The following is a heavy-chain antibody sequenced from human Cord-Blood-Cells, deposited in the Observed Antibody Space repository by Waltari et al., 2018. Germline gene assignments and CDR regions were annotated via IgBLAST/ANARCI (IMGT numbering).Heavy chain of an antibody. CDR2: INAGNGNT. CDR3: AGCSSTSCYTFDN. D-gene: IGHD2-2*02. CDR1: GYTFTSYA. J-gene: IGHJ4*02. Sequence: QAQLVQPGAEVKKPGASVKVSCKASGYTFTSYAMHCVRQAPGQRLEWMGRINAGNGNTKYSQKFQGRVTMTRDTSASTAYMELSSLRSEDTAVYYCAGCSSTSCYTFDNWGQGTLVTVSS. V-gene: IGHV1-3*01.